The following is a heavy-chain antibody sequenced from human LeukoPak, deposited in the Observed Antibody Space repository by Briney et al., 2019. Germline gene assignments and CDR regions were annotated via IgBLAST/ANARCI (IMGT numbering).Heavy chain of an antibody. CDR3: ARDYDFWSGTRRDAFDI. CDR2: IYYSGST. CDR1: GGSISSGDYY. J-gene: IGHJ3*02. D-gene: IGHD3-3*01. V-gene: IGHV4-30-4*08. Sequence: SETLSLTCTVSGGSISSGDYYWRWIRQPPGKGLEWIGYIYYSGSTYYNPSLKSRVTISVDTSKNQFSLKLSSVTAADTAVYYCARDYDFWSGTRRDAFDIWGQGTMVTVSS.